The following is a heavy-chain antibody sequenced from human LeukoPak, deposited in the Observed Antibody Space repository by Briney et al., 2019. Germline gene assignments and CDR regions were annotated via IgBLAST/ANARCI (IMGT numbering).Heavy chain of an antibody. CDR2: TYYRSKWYN. J-gene: IGHJ3*02. D-gene: IGHD2-2*01. Sequence: SQTPSLTCAISGDSVSSNSAAWNWIGQSPSRGLEWLGRTYYRSKWYNDYAVSVKSRITINPDTSKNQFSLQLNSVTPEDTAVYYCARYCSSTSCPGDAFDIWDQGTMVTVSS. CDR3: ARYCSSTSCPGDAFDI. V-gene: IGHV6-1*01. CDR1: GDSVSSNSAA.